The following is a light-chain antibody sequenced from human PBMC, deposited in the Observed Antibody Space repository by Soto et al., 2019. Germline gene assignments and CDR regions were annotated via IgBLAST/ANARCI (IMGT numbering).Light chain of an antibody. CDR3: QQYYTTPWA. CDR1: QSVLYSANDENY. V-gene: IGKV4-1*01. J-gene: IGKJ1*01. Sequence: DILLIPSPASLPVSLGERATINCKSSQSVLYSANDENYLAWYQQKPGQPPNLLIYWASTRESGVPDRFSGSGSRTDFTLTISSLQAEDVAVYYCQQYYTTPWAFGQGTKVDIK. CDR2: WAS.